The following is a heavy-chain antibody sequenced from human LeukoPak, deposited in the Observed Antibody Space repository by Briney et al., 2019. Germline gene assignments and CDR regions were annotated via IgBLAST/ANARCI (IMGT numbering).Heavy chain of an antibody. J-gene: IGHJ6*03. V-gene: IGHV4-61*02. Sequence: PSQTLSLTCTVSGVSISSGSYYWSWIRQPAGKGLEWIGRIYTSGSTNYNPSLKSRVTISVDTSKNQFSLKLSSVTAADTAVYYCARVYYYYMDVWGKGTTVTVSS. CDR2: IYTSGST. CDR3: ARVYYYYMDV. CDR1: GVSISSGSYY.